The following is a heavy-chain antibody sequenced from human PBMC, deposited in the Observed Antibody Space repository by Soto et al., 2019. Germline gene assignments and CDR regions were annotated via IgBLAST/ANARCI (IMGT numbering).Heavy chain of an antibody. CDR1: GGSISSYY. J-gene: IGHJ5*01. V-gene: IGHV4-4*07. D-gene: IGHD3-10*01. CDR3: AGDYGSVDYFNPYNCFHP. Sequence: PSETLSLTCTVSGGSISSYYWSWIRQPAGKGLEWIGRIYSRGSTNYNPSLKSRVTMSVDTSKNQFSLKLSSVTAADTAVYYCAGDYGSVDYFNPYNCFHPWRQGTLVSVSS. CDR2: IYSRGST.